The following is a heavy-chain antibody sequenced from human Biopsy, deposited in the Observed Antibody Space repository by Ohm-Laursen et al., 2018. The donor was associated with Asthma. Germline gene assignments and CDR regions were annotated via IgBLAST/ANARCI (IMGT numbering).Heavy chain of an antibody. D-gene: IGHD3/OR15-3a*01. Sequence: LVKVSCKASGYNFIRHSLSWVRQAPGQGPEWMGWIHTNTGNPTYAHGFTGRYVFSLDTSVSTAYLQISRLKSEDTVVYYCARVQRDFSTGYFTFDNWGQGTLVTVSS. V-gene: IGHV7-4-1*02. CDR1: GYNFIRHS. J-gene: IGHJ4*02. CDR2: IHTNTGNP. CDR3: ARVQRDFSTGYFTFDN.